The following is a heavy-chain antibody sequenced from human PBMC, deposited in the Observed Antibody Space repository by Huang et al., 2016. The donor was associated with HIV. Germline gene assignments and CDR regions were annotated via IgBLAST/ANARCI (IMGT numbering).Heavy chain of an antibody. J-gene: IGHJ6*03. Sequence: QLLLQESGPGLVKPSEALALTCAVSGGSIRSSDYHWGWIRQPPGKGLEWIGSIYYKGRTNDSPSLKSRVTIAVDTSKNLFFLNLTSMTAADTAVYYCARHREGPVAYYSGWGSHLNYMDVWGRGRTVVVSS. CDR3: ARHREGPVAYYSGWGSHLNYMDV. CDR2: IYYKGRT. CDR1: GGSIRSSDYH. V-gene: IGHV4-39*01. D-gene: IGHD3-10*01.